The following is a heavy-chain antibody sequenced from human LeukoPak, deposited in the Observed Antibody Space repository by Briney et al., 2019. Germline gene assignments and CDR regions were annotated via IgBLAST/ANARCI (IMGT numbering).Heavy chain of an antibody. Sequence: PGGSLRLSCAASGFPLSSHSINWVRQAPGKGLEWVSYISSSGSAIYYVDSVKGRFTVSRDNAKNSLFLQMNSPRAEDTAVYYCVRVKGSYFDYWGQGALVTVSS. V-gene: IGHV3-48*01. CDR3: VRVKGSYFDY. D-gene: IGHD2-15*01. J-gene: IGHJ4*02. CDR2: ISSSGSAI. CDR1: GFPLSSHS.